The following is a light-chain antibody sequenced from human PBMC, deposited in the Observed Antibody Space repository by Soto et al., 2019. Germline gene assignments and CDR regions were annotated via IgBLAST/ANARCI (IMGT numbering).Light chain of an antibody. V-gene: IGLV1-44*01. J-gene: IGLJ2*01. CDR2: SNN. CDR3: AAWDDSLNGRV. CDR1: NSNIGSNT. Sequence: QSVLTQPPSASGTPGQRVTISCSGSNSNIGSNTVNWYQQLPGTAPKLLIYSNNQRPSGVPDRFSGSKSGTSASLAISGLQSEDEADYYCAAWDDSLNGRVFCGGTKLTVL.